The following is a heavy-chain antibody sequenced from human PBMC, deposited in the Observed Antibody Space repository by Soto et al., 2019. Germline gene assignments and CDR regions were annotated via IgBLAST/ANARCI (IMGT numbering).Heavy chain of an antibody. J-gene: IGHJ6*02. CDR1: GFTFYTYG. CDR2: IWYDGGIK. CDR3: ARIDCTGNNCNPYYHYGMDV. V-gene: IGHV3-33*01. D-gene: IGHD2-8*02. Sequence: PGGSLRLSCAASGFTFYTYGMHWVRQVPGKGLQWVAVIWYDGGIKYYADSVRGRFTVSRDNSKNTLYLQMNSLRDEDTAVYYCARIDCTGNNCNPYYHYGMDVWGQGTTVTVSS.